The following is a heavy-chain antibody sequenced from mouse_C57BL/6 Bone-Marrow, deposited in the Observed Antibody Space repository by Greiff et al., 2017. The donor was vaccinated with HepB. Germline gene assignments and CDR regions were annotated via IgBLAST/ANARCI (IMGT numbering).Heavy chain of an antibody. Sequence: EVHLVESGGGLVQPGGSLKLSCAASGFTFSDYGMAWVRQAPRKGPEWVAFISNLAYSIYYADTVTGRFTISRENAKNTLYLEMSSLRSEDTAMYYCAIGYGSTLTGAMDYWGQGTSVTVSS. CDR3: AIGYGSTLTGAMDY. CDR1: GFTFSDYG. V-gene: IGHV5-15*01. D-gene: IGHD1-1*01. J-gene: IGHJ4*01. CDR2: ISNLAYSI.